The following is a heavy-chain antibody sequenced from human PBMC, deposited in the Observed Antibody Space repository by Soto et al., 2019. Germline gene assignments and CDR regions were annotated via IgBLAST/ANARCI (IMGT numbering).Heavy chain of an antibody. V-gene: IGHV4-59*01. J-gene: IGHJ5*02. Sequence: SETLSLTCTVSGGSITGYFWSWIRQSPGEGLEWIGYVHYGGSTKSSPSLKSRVTMSVDTSKNQFYLRLKSVTAADTAVYYCARVEEGSAFPLCDHWGQGTLVTVSS. CDR1: GGSITGYF. CDR2: VHYGGST. CDR3: ARVEEGSAFPLCDH.